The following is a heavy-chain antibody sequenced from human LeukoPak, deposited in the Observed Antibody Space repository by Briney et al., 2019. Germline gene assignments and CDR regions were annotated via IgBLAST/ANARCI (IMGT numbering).Heavy chain of an antibody. Sequence: QPGGSLRLSCAASGFTFSSYSMNWVRQAPGKGLEWVSYISSSSSTIYYADSVKGRFTISRDNAKNSLYLQTNSLRAEDTAVHFCARDRNDFWSGAESPGYYYYYMDVWGKGTTVTVS. V-gene: IGHV3-48*01. D-gene: IGHD3-3*01. J-gene: IGHJ6*03. CDR2: ISSSSSTI. CDR3: ARDRNDFWSGAESPGYYYYYMDV. CDR1: GFTFSSYS.